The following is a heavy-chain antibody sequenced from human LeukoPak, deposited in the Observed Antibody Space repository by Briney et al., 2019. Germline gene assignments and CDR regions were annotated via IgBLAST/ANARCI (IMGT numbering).Heavy chain of an antibody. CDR3: ATPAAGPGAEYSLY. D-gene: IGHD6-13*01. CDR1: GFTFSNYW. Sequence: PGGSLRLSCAASGFTFSNYWMNWVRQAPGKGLEWVSSIDFTSRYIYNADSVKGRFTTSRDNAKNSLDLQMNSLKVEDTAVYYCATPAAGPGAEYSLYWGQGTLVIVSS. V-gene: IGHV3-21*01. J-gene: IGHJ1*01. CDR2: IDFTSRYI.